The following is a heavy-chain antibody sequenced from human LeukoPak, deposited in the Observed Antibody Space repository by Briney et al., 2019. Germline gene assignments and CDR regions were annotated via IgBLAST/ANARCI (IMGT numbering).Heavy chain of an antibody. D-gene: IGHD3-16*01. CDR2: INPNSGGT. CDR1: GYTFTGYY. J-gene: IGHJ6*02. Sequence: ASVKVSCKASGYTFTGYYMHWVRQAPGQGLEWMGWINPNSGGTNYAQKFQGRVTMTRDTSISTAYMELSRLRSDDTAVYYCARALFMITPAMYGMDVWGQGTTVTVSS. CDR3: ARALFMITPAMYGMDV. V-gene: IGHV1-2*02.